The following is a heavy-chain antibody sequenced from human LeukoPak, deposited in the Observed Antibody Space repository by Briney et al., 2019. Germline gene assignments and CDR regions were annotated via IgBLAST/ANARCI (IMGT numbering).Heavy chain of an antibody. Sequence: ASVKVSCKASGYTFTSYGISWVRQAPGQGLEWMGWISAYNGNTNYAQKLQGRVTMTTDTSTSTAYMELRSLRSDDTAVYYCARVGTARYYYYYGMDVWGQGTTVTVSS. CDR2: ISAYNGNT. V-gene: IGHV1-18*01. J-gene: IGHJ6*02. CDR3: ARVGTARYYYYYGMDV. D-gene: IGHD6-13*01. CDR1: GYTFTSYG.